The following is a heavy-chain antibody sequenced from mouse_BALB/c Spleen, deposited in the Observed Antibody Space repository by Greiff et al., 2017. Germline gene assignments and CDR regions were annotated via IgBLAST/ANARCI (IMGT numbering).Heavy chain of an antibody. J-gene: IGHJ2*01. CDR1: GFNIKDYY. D-gene: IGHD1-1*01. CDR2: IDPENGNT. CDR3: ARGSYYYGSSYGYLDY. Sequence: EVQLQQSGAELVRPGALVKLSCKASGFNIKDYYMHWVKQRTEQGLEWIGWIDPENGNTIYDPKFQGKASITADTSSNTAYLQLSSLTSEDTAVYYCARGSYYYGSSYGYLDYWGQGTTLTVSS. V-gene: IGHV14-1*02.